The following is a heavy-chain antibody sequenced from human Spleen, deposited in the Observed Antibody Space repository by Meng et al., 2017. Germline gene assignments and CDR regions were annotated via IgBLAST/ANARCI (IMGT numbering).Heavy chain of an antibody. CDR3: LRGSGGSV. V-gene: IGHV4-4*02. CDR1: GDSITNHNW. Sequence: QVQFRESGPALVKTTGTLSLTCAVSGDSITNHNWWAWVRQPPGKGLGWIGEIPHRGSSAYNPSLKSRVSMSIDKSKNQFSLKLTSVTAADTAVYHCLRGSGGSVWGQGTLVTVSS. CDR2: IPHRGSS. D-gene: IGHD3-10*01. J-gene: IGHJ4*02.